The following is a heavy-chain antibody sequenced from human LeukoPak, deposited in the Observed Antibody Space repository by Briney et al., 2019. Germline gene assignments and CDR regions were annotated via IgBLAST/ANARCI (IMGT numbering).Heavy chain of an antibody. D-gene: IGHD3-16*01. J-gene: IGHJ5*02. CDR3: ARDHLGLGWFDP. V-gene: IGHV3-53*01. CDR2: IYSGGST. Sequence: GGSLRLSCAASGFTVSSNYMSWVRQAPGKGLEWASVIYSGGSTYYADSVKGRFTISRDNSKNTLYLQMNSLRAEDTAVYYCARDHLGLGWFDPWGQGTLVTVSS. CDR1: GFTVSSNY.